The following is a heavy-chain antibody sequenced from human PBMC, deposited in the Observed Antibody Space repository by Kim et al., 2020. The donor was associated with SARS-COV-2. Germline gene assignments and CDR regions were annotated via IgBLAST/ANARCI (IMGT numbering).Heavy chain of an antibody. Sequence: GGSLRLSCAASGFTFSSYAMHWVRQAPGKGLEWVAVISYDGSNKYYADSVKGRFTISRDNSKNTLYLQMNSLRAEDTAVYYCARDRWGDGYGSFDYWRQG. J-gene: IGHJ4*02. CDR3: ARDRWGDGYGSFDY. D-gene: IGHD5-12*01. V-gene: IGHV3-30*04. CDR2: ISYDGSNK. CDR1: GFTFSSYA.